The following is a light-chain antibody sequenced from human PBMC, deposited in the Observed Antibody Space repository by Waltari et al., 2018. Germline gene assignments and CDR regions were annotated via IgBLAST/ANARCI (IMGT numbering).Light chain of an antibody. V-gene: IGKV4-1*01. CDR2: CAS. J-gene: IGKJ2*01. Sequence: DIVMTQSPDSMAVSLGERATINCRSSQSVLYSSSNQNYLAWYQQKPGQPPKRLIYCASTREAGVPARFSGSGSGTDFTLTINSLRAEDVAVYYCQQYYSPPQTFGQGTKLEIK. CDR1: QSVLYSSSNQNY. CDR3: QQYYSPPQT.